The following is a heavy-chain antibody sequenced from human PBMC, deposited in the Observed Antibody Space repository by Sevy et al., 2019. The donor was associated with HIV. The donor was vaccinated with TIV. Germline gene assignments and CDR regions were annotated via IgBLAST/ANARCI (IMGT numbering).Heavy chain of an antibody. V-gene: IGHV3-23*01. CDR1: GFTFSIYA. CDR3: AKVDVVVPVADYGLDV. Sequence: GGSLRLSCAASGFTFSIYAMSWVRQAPGKGLEWVSSISRSGGSTHYADSVKGRLTISRDNSKSTLFLQMNILRAEDTAVYYCAKVDVVVPVADYGLDVWGQGTTVTVSS. J-gene: IGHJ6*02. CDR2: ISRSGGST. D-gene: IGHD2-2*01.